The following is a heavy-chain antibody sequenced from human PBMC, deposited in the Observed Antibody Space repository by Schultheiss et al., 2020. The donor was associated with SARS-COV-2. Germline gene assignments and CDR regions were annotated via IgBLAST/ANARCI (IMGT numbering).Heavy chain of an antibody. CDR1: GGSFSGYY. CDR2: IYYSGST. J-gene: IGHJ5*02. Sequence: SETLSLTCAVYGGSFSGYYWSWIRQPPGKGLEWIGYIYYSGSTNYNPSLKSRVTMSVDTSKNQFSLKLSSVTAADTAVYYCALASLRYFDWLSTWGWFDPWGQGTLVTVSS. V-gene: IGHV4-59*01. D-gene: IGHD3-9*01. CDR3: ALASLRYFDWLSTWGWFDP.